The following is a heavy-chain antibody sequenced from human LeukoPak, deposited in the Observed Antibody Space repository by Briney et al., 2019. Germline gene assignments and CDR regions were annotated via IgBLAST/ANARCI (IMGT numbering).Heavy chain of an antibody. CDR1: GFTFSSYT. V-gene: IGHV3-21*04. Sequence: GGSLRLSCAASGFTFSSYTMNWVRQAPGKGLEWVSSISSSSDYIFYADSVKGRFTISRDNSKNTLYLQMNSLRAEDTAVYYCAKDKVVHGGYGYLDYWGQGTLVTVSS. CDR2: ISSSSDYI. CDR3: AKDKVVHGGYGYLDY. D-gene: IGHD5-12*01. J-gene: IGHJ4*02.